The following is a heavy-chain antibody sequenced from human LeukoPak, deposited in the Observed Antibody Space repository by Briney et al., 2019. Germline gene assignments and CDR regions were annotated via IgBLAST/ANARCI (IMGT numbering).Heavy chain of an antibody. J-gene: IGHJ4*02. CDR1: GGSFSGYY. CDR2: INHSGST. Sequence: SETLSLTCAVYGGSFSGYYWSWIRQPPGKGLEWIGEINHSGSTNYNPSLKSRATISVDTSKNQFSLKLSSVTAADTAVYYCARGSSGWYRSALFDYWGQGTLVTVSS. D-gene: IGHD6-19*01. CDR3: ARGSSGWYRSALFDY. V-gene: IGHV4-34*01.